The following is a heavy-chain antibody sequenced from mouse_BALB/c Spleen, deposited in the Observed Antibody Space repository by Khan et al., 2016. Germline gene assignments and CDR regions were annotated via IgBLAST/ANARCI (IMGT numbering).Heavy chain of an antibody. CDR2: INQDSSTI. CDR1: GFDFSRYW. J-gene: IGHJ3*01. CDR3: ARAGYYGYLVN. D-gene: IGHD1-1*01. V-gene: IGHV4-1*02. Sequence: EVKLLESGGGLVQPGGSLKLSCAASGFDFSRYWMSWVRQAPGKGLEWIGEINQDSSTINYTPSLKDKFIIYRDNAKHTLYLQMSKVRSEVTVLYYGARAGYYGYLVNWGQWTLVTVSA.